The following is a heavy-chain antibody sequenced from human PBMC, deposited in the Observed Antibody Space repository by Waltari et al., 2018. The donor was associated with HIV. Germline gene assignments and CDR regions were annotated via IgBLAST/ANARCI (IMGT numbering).Heavy chain of an antibody. CDR2: IYYSGST. D-gene: IGHD3-10*01. J-gene: IGHJ6*02. CDR1: GASISSYY. V-gene: IGHV4-59*01. CDR3: ARCLWFGGEYGMDV. Sequence: QVQLQESGPGLVKPSEPLSLTCTVSGASISSYYWSWIRQPPGKGLEWIGYIYYSGSTNYNPSLKSRVTISVDTSKNQFSLKLSSVTAADTAVYYCARCLWFGGEYGMDVWGQGTTVTVSS.